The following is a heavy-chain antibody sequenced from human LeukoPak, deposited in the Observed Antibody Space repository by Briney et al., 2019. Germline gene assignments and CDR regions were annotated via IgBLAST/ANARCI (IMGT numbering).Heavy chain of an antibody. Sequence: GGSHRLSCTASGFTFSSYWMSWVRQAPGKGLEWVANIRQDGSQKNYVDSVKGRFTISRDNAKNSLYLQMNSLRAEDTALYYCARDQPFGSYWGQGTLVAVSS. CDR1: GFTFSSYW. D-gene: IGHD3-10*01. CDR2: IRQDGSQK. CDR3: ARDQPFGSY. V-gene: IGHV3-7*03. J-gene: IGHJ4*02.